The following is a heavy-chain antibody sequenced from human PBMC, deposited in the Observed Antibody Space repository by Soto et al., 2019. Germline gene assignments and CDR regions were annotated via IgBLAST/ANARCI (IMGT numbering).Heavy chain of an antibody. D-gene: IGHD3-9*01. J-gene: IGHJ4*02. CDR1: GITFRQHA. CDR3: AKRTGPNDY. Sequence: EVQLLESGGGLVQPGGSLRLSCAASGITFRQHAMSWVRQAPGKGLEWVSAVSGSGDSTYYAASVQGRFTISRDNSKNTLSLQMNSLRAEDTAICYCAKRTGPNDYWGQGTLVTVSS. V-gene: IGHV3-23*01. CDR2: VSGSGDST.